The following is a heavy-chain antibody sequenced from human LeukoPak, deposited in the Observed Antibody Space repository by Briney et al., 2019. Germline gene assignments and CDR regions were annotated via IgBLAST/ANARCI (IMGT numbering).Heavy chain of an antibody. CDR1: GYTFTSYG. CDR3: ARGSPPRRNYDSRGYYSYYFDY. Sequence: ASVKVSCKASGYTFTSYGISWVRQAPGQGLEWMGWISAYNGNTNYAQKLQGRVTMTTDTSTSTAYMELRSLRSDDTAVYYCARGSPPRRNYDSRGYYSYYFDYWGQGTLVTVSS. CDR2: ISAYNGNT. D-gene: IGHD3-22*01. J-gene: IGHJ4*02. V-gene: IGHV1-18*01.